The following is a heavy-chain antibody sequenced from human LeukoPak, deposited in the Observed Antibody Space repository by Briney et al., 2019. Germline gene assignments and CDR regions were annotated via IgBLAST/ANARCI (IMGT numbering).Heavy chain of an antibody. Sequence: GGSLRLSCAASGFTFSSYWMSWFRQAPGKGLEWVANIKQDGSEKYYVDSVKGRFTISRDNAKNSLYLQMNSLRAEDTAVYYCAREQEGSSWDFDYWGQGTLVTVSS. V-gene: IGHV3-7*01. D-gene: IGHD6-13*01. J-gene: IGHJ4*02. CDR2: IKQDGSEK. CDR1: GFTFSSYW. CDR3: AREQEGSSWDFDY.